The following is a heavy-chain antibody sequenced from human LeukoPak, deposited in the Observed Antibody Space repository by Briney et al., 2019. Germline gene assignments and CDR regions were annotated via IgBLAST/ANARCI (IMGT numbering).Heavy chain of an antibody. Sequence: GASVKVSCKASGYTFTGYFIHWVRQAPGQGLEWMGRINPDSGVTNYPQKFQGRVTMTRDTSISTAYMELRSLTSDDTALYYCARDTARTTTAGGPDYWGQGTLVTVSS. CDR2: INPDSGVT. D-gene: IGHD6-13*01. J-gene: IGHJ4*02. CDR1: GYTFTGYF. CDR3: ARDTARTTTAGGPDY. V-gene: IGHV1-2*06.